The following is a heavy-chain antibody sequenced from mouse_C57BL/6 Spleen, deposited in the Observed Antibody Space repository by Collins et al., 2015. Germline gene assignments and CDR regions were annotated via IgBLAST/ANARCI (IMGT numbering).Heavy chain of an antibody. CDR1: GYAFSSSW. Sequence: QVQLQQSGPELVKPGASVKISCKASGYAFSSSWMNWVKQRPGKGLEWIGRIYPGDGDTNYNGKFKGKATLTADKSSSTAYMQLSSLTSEDSAVYFCAREALYDGYPLYWYFDVWGTGTTVTVSS. CDR2: IYPGDGDT. D-gene: IGHD2-3*01. V-gene: IGHV1-82*01. J-gene: IGHJ1*03. CDR3: AREALYDGYPLYWYFDV.